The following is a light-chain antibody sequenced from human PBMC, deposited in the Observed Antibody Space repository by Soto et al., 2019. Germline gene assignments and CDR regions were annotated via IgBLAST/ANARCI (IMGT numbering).Light chain of an antibody. J-gene: IGKJ1*01. CDR3: QHYNSYSEA. V-gene: IGKV1-5*03. CDR1: QTLLSG. CDR2: KAS. Sequence: EIPMTQSASSLCGSVGDRVSMXCRASQTLLSGLVWFQQKPGKAPKLLIYKASTLKSGGPSRFSGSGSGTEFTRTISSLQPDDFATYYGQHYNSYSEAFGQGTKVDIK.